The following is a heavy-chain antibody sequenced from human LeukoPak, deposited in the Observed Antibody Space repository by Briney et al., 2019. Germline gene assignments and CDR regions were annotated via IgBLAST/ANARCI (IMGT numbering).Heavy chain of an antibody. D-gene: IGHD3-10*01. J-gene: IGHJ4*02. CDR1: GFTFSSYS. V-gene: IGHV3-21*01. CDR2: ISSSSSYI. Sequence: GGSLRLSCAASGFTFSSYSMNWVRQAPGKGLEWVSSISSSSSYIYYADSVKGRLTISRDNAKNSLYLQMNSLRAEDTAVYYCARDPIINDVGYFDYWGQGTLVTVSS. CDR3: ARDPIINDVGYFDY.